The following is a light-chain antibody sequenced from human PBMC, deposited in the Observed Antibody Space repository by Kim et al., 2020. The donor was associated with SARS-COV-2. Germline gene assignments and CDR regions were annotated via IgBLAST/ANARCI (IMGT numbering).Light chain of an antibody. Sequence: GQSVTMSCTGTSSDVGGYNCVSWYQQHPGKAPKLMIYEVSKRPSGVPDRFSGSKSGNTASLTVSGLQAEDEADYYCSSYAGSNNVVFGGGTQLTVL. CDR1: SSDVGGYNC. CDR3: SSYAGSNNVV. V-gene: IGLV2-8*01. J-gene: IGLJ2*01. CDR2: EVS.